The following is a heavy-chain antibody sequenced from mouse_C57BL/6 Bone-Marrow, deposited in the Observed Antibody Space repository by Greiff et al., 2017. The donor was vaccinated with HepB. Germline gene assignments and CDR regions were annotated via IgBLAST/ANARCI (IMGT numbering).Heavy chain of an antibody. J-gene: IGHJ2*01. Sequence: QVQLQQPGAELVKPGASVKLSCKASGYTFTSYWMHWVKQRPGQGLEWIGMIHPSDSDTNYNQKFKGKATLTVDKSSSTAYMQLSSLTSEDSAVYYCAIYYATGLHFDYWGQGTTLTVSS. V-gene: IGHV1-74*01. CDR1: GYTFTSYW. CDR3: AIYYATGLHFDY. D-gene: IGHD1-1*01. CDR2: IHPSDSDT.